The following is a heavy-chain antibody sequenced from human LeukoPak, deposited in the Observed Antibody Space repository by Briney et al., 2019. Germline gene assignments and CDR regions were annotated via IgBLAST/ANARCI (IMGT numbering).Heavy chain of an antibody. Sequence: SETLSLTCTVSGGSISTYYWSWIRQPPGKGLEWIGYIYYSGNTNYNPSLKSRVTISVDTSKNQFSLKLSSVTAADTAVYYCARHGDGYNDYFDYWGQGTLVTVSS. V-gene: IGHV4-59*08. CDR2: IYYSGNT. CDR3: ARHGDGYNDYFDY. D-gene: IGHD5-24*01. CDR1: GGSISTYY. J-gene: IGHJ4*02.